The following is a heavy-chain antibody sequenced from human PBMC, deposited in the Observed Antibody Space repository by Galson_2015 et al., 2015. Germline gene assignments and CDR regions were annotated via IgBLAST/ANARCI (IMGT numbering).Heavy chain of an antibody. D-gene: IGHD3-16*02. J-gene: IGHJ3*01. CDR1: GFTFRTYW. V-gene: IGHV3-7*01. CDR2: IKEDGSKR. Sequence: SLRLSCAASGFTFRTYWMSWVRQAPGRGLEWVANIKEDGSKRYHADSVKGRSMISRDNAKNSLFLQMNSLRGDDTAIYYCARDDPGFDAYRFWGQGAMVTVSA. CDR3: ARDDPGFDAYRF.